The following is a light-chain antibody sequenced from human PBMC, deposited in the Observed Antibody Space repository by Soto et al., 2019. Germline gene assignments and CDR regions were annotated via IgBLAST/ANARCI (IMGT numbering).Light chain of an antibody. CDR3: QQRRSWPVT. CDR1: QSVSSD. Sequence: EIVLTQSPATLSLSPGERATLSCRASQSVSSDLAWYQQKPGQAPRLLVYDASNRATGIPARFSGSGSATDFTLTISSLEPEDFAVYYCQQRRSWPVTFGGGTRVEIK. J-gene: IGKJ4*02. V-gene: IGKV3-11*01. CDR2: DAS.